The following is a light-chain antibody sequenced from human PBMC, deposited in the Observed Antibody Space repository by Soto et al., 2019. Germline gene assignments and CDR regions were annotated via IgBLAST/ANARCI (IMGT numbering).Light chain of an antibody. Sequence: DIVMTQSPDSLAVSLGERATINCKSSQSVLYSSNNKNYLAWYQRKPGQPPKLLIYWASTRESGVPDRFSGSGSGPDFTLTISSLQAEDVAVYFCQQYYSVPPAFVGGTKVEIK. CDR1: QSVLYSSNNKNY. CDR2: WAS. J-gene: IGKJ4*01. V-gene: IGKV4-1*01. CDR3: QQYYSVPPA.